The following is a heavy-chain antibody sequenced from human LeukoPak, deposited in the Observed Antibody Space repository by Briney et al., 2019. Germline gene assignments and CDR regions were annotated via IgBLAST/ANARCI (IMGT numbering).Heavy chain of an antibody. Sequence: PGGSLRLSCAASGFTFDDYAMHWVRQAPGKGLGWVSGISWNSGSIGYADSVKGRFTISRDNAKNSLYLQMNSLRAEDMALYYCAKGGGGTNYYYMDVWGKGTTVTVSS. V-gene: IGHV3-9*03. D-gene: IGHD1-1*01. CDR2: ISWNSGSI. J-gene: IGHJ6*03. CDR3: AKGGGGTNYYYMDV. CDR1: GFTFDDYA.